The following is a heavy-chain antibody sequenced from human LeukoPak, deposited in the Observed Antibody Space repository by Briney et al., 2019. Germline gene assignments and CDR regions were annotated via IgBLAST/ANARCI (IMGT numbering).Heavy chain of an antibody. D-gene: IGHD3-9*01. CDR1: GFPFASYV. V-gene: IGHV3-48*02. CDR2: INHDAEMI. J-gene: IGHJ4*02. CDR3: ARDHDWAFDL. Sequence: GGSLRLSCEGSGFPFASYVMSWVRQAPGKGLEWIAYINHDAEMIFYPDFVKGRFTISRDNAKKSPYLQMSALRYEDTAIYYCARDHDWAFDLWGQGTLVTVSS.